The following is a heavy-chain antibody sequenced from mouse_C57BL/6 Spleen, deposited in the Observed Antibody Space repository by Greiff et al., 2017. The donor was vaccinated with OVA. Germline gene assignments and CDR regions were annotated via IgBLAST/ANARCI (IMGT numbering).Heavy chain of an antibody. Sequence: EVQLVESGPGLVKPSQSLSLTCSVTGYSITSGYYWNWIRQFPGNKLEWMGYISYDGSNNYNPSLKNRISITRDTSKNQFFLKLNSVTTEDTATYYCARERGANYDLAWFAYWGQGTLVTVSA. CDR2: ISYDGSN. V-gene: IGHV3-6*01. D-gene: IGHD2-1*01. CDR3: ARERGANYDLAWFAY. J-gene: IGHJ3*01. CDR1: GYSITSGYY.